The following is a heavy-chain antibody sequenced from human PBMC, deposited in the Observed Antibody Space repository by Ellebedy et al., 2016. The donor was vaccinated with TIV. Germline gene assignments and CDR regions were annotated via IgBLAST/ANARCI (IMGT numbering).Heavy chain of an antibody. Sequence: AASVKVSCKASGYTFTSYAMNWVRQAPGQGLEWMGWINTNTGNPTYAQAFTGRFVFSLDTSVSTAYLQISSLKAEGTAVYYCARNHYDFLTAYAHPPNYWGQGTLVTVSS. CDR1: GYTFTSYA. J-gene: IGHJ4*02. V-gene: IGHV7-4-1*02. CDR2: INTNTGNP. CDR3: ARNHYDFLTAYAHPPNY. D-gene: IGHD3-9*01.